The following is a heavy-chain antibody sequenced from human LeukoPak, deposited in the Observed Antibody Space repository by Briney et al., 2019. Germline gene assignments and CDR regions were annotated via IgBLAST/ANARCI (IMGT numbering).Heavy chain of an antibody. CDR3: ARGRSSSASLY. Sequence: ASVKVSCKASGYTFTTYGINWVRQAPGQGLEWMGWISAYNGYTNYAQRLQGRVTMTTDTSTNTAYMELRSLRSADTAVYYCARGRSSSASLYWGQGTLVTVSS. V-gene: IGHV1-18*01. CDR2: ISAYNGYT. J-gene: IGHJ4*02. CDR1: GYTFTTYG. D-gene: IGHD6-13*01.